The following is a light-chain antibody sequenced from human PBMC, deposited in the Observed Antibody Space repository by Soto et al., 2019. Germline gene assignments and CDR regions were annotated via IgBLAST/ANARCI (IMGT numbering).Light chain of an antibody. Sequence: ESVLTQSPGTLSVSPGERATLSCRASQSVSSNYLTWYQQKPGQAPRLLIYSTSTRATGIPDRFSGSGSGTDFTLTISSLEPEDFAVYYCQQCNNWPQWTFGQGTKVDIK. V-gene: IGKV3D-20*02. CDR3: QQCNNWPQWT. CDR1: QSVSSNY. CDR2: STS. J-gene: IGKJ1*01.